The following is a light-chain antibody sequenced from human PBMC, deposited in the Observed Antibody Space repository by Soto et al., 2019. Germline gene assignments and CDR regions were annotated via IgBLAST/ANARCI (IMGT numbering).Light chain of an antibody. J-gene: IGKJ1*01. CDR1: QSVSSSY. Sequence: EIVLTQSPGTLCLSPGEGATLSCRASQSVSSSYLAWYQQKPGQAPRLLIYATSFRATGIPDRFRGSGSGTDFTLTISRLEPEDFAVFYCQQYGSSGTFGQGTKVDI. V-gene: IGKV3-20*01. CDR2: ATS. CDR3: QQYGSSGT.